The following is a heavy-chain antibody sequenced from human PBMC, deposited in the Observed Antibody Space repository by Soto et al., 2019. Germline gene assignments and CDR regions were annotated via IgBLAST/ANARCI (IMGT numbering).Heavy chain of an antibody. CDR1: GGSINSTSYY. V-gene: IGHV4-39*01. CDR3: ARVLRFLGWPNDPNCFDH. D-gene: IGHD3-3*01. CDR2: IYFRGST. Sequence: DTLSLTCSVSGGSINSTSYYWGWIRQPPGKGLEWIGIIYFRGSTYYNPSLKSLFTISVDTSKNQFSLKLSSVTAADTAVYYCARVLRFLGWPNDPNCFDHWGQGTLVTVSS. J-gene: IGHJ4*02.